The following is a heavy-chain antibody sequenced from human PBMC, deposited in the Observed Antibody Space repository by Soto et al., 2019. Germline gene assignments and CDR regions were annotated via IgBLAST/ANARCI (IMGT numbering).Heavy chain of an antibody. Sequence: PGGSLRLSCAASGFTFRDYYMTWIRQAPGKGLEWVSYICSGGSPANVADSVKGRFTISRDNAKNSLYLQMDSLRAEDTAVYYCARVGTLYAMDVWGQGTTVTVSS. J-gene: IGHJ6*02. CDR1: GFTFRDYY. CDR2: ICSGGSPA. V-gene: IGHV3-11*06. CDR3: ARVGTLYAMDV. D-gene: IGHD7-27*01.